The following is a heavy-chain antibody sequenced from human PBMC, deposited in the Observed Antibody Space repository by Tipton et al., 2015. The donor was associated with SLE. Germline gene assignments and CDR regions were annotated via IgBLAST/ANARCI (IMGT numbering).Heavy chain of an antibody. CDR2: IYYNVSP. Sequence: TLSLTCSVSDDAIRRTTYWWGWIRQAPGKGLEWIGSIYYNVSPHFNPSLKSRVAISMDMSRNHFSLNLTSVTPADTAVYYCARHVRGTDAPYDCDAMDVWGQGASVSVSS. CDR3: ARHVRGTDAPYDCDAMDV. J-gene: IGHJ6*02. CDR1: DDAIRRTTYW. V-gene: IGHV4-39*07. D-gene: IGHD2-21*02.